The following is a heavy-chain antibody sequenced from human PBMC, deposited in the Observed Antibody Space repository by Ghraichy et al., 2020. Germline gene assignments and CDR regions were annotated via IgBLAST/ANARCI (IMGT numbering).Heavy chain of an antibody. CDR3: ARGSYPFNY. Sequence: GASLRLSCAASGFTFGSYWMGWVRQAPGKGLEWVANIKEDRSENHYVDSVKGRLTISRDNAENSLYLQMNSLRVEDTAVYYCARGSYPFNYWGQGTLVTVSS. V-gene: IGHV3-7*03. CDR2: IKEDRSEN. CDR1: GFTFGSYW. D-gene: IGHD1-26*01. J-gene: IGHJ4*02.